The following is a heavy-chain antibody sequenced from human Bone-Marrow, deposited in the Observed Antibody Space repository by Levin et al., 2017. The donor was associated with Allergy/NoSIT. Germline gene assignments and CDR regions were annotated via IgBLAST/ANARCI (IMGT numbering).Heavy chain of an antibody. CDR3: ARDPPSYYDFWRGSRPMDV. V-gene: IGHV4-39*07. CDR1: GGSITTSNYY. D-gene: IGHD3-3*01. CDR2: IHYTGNT. J-gene: IGHJ6*02. Sequence: SETLSLTCTVSGGSITTSNYYWGWVRQSPGKGLEWIGNIHYTGNTYYNPSLKNRVTISVDTSKNQFSLKLIFLTPADSAVYYCARDPPSYYDFWRGSRPMDVWGQGITVTVSS.